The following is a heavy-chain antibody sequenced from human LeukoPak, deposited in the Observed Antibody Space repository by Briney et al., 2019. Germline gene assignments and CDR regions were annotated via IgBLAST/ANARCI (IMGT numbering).Heavy chain of an antibody. V-gene: IGHV1-69*05. CDR1: GGTFSSYA. CDR2: IIPIFGTA. J-gene: IGHJ4*02. D-gene: IGHD3-22*01. Sequence: SSVKVSCKASGGTFSSYAISWVRQAPGQGLEWMGRIIPIFGTANYAQKFQGRVTITTDESTSTAYMELSSLRSEDTAVYHCARVNDDSSGYYYIEWGQGTLVTVSS. CDR3: ARVNDDSSGYYYIE.